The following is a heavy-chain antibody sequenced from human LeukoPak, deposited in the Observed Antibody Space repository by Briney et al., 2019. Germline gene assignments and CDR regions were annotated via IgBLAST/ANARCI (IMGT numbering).Heavy chain of an antibody. D-gene: IGHD3-16*02. CDR2: IYTSGST. CDR1: GGSISSYY. CDR3: ARVIYDYVWGSYRFGASDI. V-gene: IGHV4-4*07. J-gene: IGHJ3*02. Sequence: PSETLSLTCTVSGGSISSYYWSWIRQPAGKGLEWIGRIYTSGSTNYNPSLKSRVTMSVDTSKNQFSLKLSSVTAADTAVYYCARVIYDYVWGSYRFGASDIWGQGTMVTVSS.